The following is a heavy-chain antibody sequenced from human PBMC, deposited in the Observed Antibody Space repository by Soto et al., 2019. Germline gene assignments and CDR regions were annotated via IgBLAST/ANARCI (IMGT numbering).Heavy chain of an antibody. Sequence: VKVSCKASGFTFTSSAVQWVRQARGQRPEWIGWIVVGSGNTNYAQKFQERVTITRDMSTSTAYMELSSLRSEDTAVYYCAAASSSREYCSGGSCLYYYYGMDVWGQGTTVTVSS. CDR1: GFTFTSSA. CDR2: IVVGSGNT. J-gene: IGHJ6*02. V-gene: IGHV1-58*01. D-gene: IGHD2-15*01. CDR3: AAASSSREYCSGGSCLYYYYGMDV.